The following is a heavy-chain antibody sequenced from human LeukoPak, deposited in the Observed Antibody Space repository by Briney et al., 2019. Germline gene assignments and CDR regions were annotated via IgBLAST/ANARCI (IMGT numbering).Heavy chain of an antibody. D-gene: IGHD3-22*01. J-gene: IGHJ4*02. CDR2: IYYSGST. Sequence: SETLSLTCTVSGGSISSGGYYWSWIRQPPGKGLEWIGSIYYSGSTYYNPSLKSRVTMSVDTSKNQFSLKLSSVTAADTAVYYCAREGTYDYDSSGYSGNDYWGQGTLVTVSS. CDR1: GGSISSGGYY. CDR3: AREGTYDYDSSGYSGNDY. V-gene: IGHV4-39*07.